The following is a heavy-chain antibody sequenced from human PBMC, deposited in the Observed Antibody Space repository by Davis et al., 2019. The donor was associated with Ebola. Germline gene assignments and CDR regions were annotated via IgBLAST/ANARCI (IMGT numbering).Heavy chain of an antibody. V-gene: IGHV1-46*01. CDR3: ARGRETGYYDSRGVRVPGFDY. CDR1: GYTFTSYY. J-gene: IGHJ4*02. D-gene: IGHD3-22*01. Sequence: ASVKVSCKASGYTFTSYYMHWVRQAPGQGLEWMGIINPSGGSTSYAQKFQGRVTMTRDTSTSTVYMELSSLRSEDTAVYYCARGRETGYYDSRGVRVPGFDYWGQGTLVTVSS. CDR2: INPSGGST.